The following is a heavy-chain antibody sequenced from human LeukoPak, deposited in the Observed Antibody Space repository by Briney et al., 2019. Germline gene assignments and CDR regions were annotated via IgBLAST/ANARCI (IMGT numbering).Heavy chain of an antibody. D-gene: IGHD5-18*01. CDR2: IYYSGST. J-gene: IGHJ1*01. CDR1: GGSISGSSYY. Sequence: SSETLSLTCTVSGGSISGSSYYWGWIRQPPGKGLEWIGSIYYSGSTNYNPSLKSRVTISVDTSKNQFSLKLSSVTAADTAVYYCARRHGYSYGRNFQHWGQGTLVTVSS. CDR3: ARRHGYSYGRNFQH. V-gene: IGHV4-39*07.